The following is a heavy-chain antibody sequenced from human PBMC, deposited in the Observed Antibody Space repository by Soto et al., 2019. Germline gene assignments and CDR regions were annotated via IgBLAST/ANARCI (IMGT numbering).Heavy chain of an antibody. CDR1: GGTFSSYT. V-gene: IGHV1-69*08. Sequence: QVQLVQSGAELKKPGSSVKVSCKASGGTFSSYTISWVRQAPGQGPEWMGRIITLLGITNYAQKVQGRVTITADKPTSTAYMELSSLRSEDTAVYYCARDINNYDSSDYYHGDRGQGTLVTVSS. CDR3: ARDINNYDSSDYYHGD. J-gene: IGHJ4*02. CDR2: IITLLGIT. D-gene: IGHD3-22*01.